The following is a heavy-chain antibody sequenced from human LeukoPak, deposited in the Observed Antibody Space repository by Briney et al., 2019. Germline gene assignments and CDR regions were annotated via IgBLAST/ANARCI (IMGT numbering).Heavy chain of an antibody. V-gene: IGHV3-23*01. Sequence: GSLRLSCAASGFTFSSYAMSRVRQAPGKGLEWVSAISGSGGSTYYADSVKGRFTISRDNSKNTLYLQMNSLRAEDTAVYYCAKGRGRSIVVVPAVPLDYWGQGTLVTVSS. CDR3: AKGRGRSIVVVPAVPLDY. CDR2: ISGSGGST. D-gene: IGHD2-2*01. J-gene: IGHJ4*02. CDR1: GFTFSSYA.